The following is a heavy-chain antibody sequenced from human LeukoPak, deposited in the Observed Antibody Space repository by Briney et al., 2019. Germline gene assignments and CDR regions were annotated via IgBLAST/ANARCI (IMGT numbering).Heavy chain of an antibody. CDR2: INPNSGGT. J-gene: IGHJ6*02. D-gene: IGHD3-10*01. CDR1: GYTFTGYY. CDR3: ARDRNTMVRGVITGMDV. Sequence: GASVKVSCKASGYTFTGYYMHWVRQAPGQGLEWMGWINPNSGGTNYAQKFQGRVTMTRGTSISTAYMELSRLRSDDTAVYYCARDRNTMVRGVITGMDVWGQGTTATVSS. V-gene: IGHV1-2*02.